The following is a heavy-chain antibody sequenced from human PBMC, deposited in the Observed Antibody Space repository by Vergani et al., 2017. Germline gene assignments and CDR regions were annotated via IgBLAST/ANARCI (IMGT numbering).Heavy chain of an antibody. D-gene: IGHD1-26*01. V-gene: IGHV3-23*01. J-gene: IGHJ4*02. CDR1: RFTFSSYA. Sequence: EVQLLESGGGLVQPGGSLRLSCAASRFTFSSYAMSWVRQAPGKGLEWVSAISGSGGSTYYADSVKGRFTISRDNSKNTLYLQMNSLRAEDTAVYYCAKGHIIVGATFAHYWGQGTLVTVSS. CDR3: AKGHIIVGATFAHY. CDR2: ISGSGGST.